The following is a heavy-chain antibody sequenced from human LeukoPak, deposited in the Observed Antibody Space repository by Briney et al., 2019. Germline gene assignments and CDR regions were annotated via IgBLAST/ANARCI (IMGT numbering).Heavy chain of an antibody. CDR2: ITYDGYYK. D-gene: IGHD3-10*01. CDR3: ARDLSPVVRASPMGY. V-gene: IGHV3-30*03. J-gene: IGHJ4*02. Sequence: SGTSLRLSCAASGFTFTNYGMHWVRQAPGKGLEWVALITYDGYYKYYSDSVKGRSTISSDTSKNTLYLQMNSLRAEDTAVYYCARDLSPVVRASPMGYWGQGTPVTVSS. CDR1: GFTFTNYG.